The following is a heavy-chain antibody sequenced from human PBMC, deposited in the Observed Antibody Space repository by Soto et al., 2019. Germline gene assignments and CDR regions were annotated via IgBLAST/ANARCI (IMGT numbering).Heavy chain of an antibody. CDR2: ISGSGGST. CDR1: GFTFSSYA. CDR3: AKAAVVAATGYYYYMDV. D-gene: IGHD2-15*01. V-gene: IGHV3-23*01. J-gene: IGHJ6*03. Sequence: PGGSLRLSCAASGFTFSSYAMSWVRQAPGKGLEWVSAISGSGGSTYYADSVKGRFTISRDNSKNTLYLQMNSLRAEDTAVYYCAKAAVVAATGYYYYMDVWGKGTTVTVSS.